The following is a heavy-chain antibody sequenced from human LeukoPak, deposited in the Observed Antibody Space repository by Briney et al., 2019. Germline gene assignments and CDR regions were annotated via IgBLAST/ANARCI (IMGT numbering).Heavy chain of an antibody. V-gene: IGHV3-74*01. CDR1: GFTLSNYW. Sequence: GGSLRLSCAASGFTLSNYWMYWVRQAPGEGLVWVSRSNGDGSITNYADSVKGRFTISRDNAKNTLYLQMNSLRAEDTAVYYCAKVGDDDYYYGMVVWGQGTTVTVSS. CDR2: SNGDGSIT. D-gene: IGHD3-16*01. CDR3: AKVGDDDYYYGMVV. J-gene: IGHJ6*02.